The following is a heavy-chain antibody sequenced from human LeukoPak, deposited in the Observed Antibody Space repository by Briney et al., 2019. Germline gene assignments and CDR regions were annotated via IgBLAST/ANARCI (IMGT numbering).Heavy chain of an antibody. CDR1: GGTFSSYA. Sequence: ASVKVSCKASGGTFSSYAINWVRQATGQGLEWMGWMNPNSGNTGYAQKFQGRVTMTRNTSISTAYMELSSLRSEDTAVYYCARGHKQQLAFDIWGQGTMVTV. J-gene: IGHJ3*02. V-gene: IGHV1-8*02. CDR2: MNPNSGNT. CDR3: ARGHKQQLAFDI. D-gene: IGHD6-13*01.